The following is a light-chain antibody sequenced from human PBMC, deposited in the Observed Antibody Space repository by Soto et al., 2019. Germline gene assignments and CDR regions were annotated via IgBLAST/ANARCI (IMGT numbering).Light chain of an antibody. V-gene: IGLV2-14*01. Sequence: QSALTQPASVSGSPGQSITISCTGTSSDIGRYNYVSWYQQHPGKAPRLVISGVNKRPSGISNRFSGSKSGNTASLTISGIQADDEAIYYCASYTSTTTLVVFGGGTQLTVL. CDR1: SSDIGRYNY. CDR3: ASYTSTTTLVV. CDR2: GVN. J-gene: IGLJ2*01.